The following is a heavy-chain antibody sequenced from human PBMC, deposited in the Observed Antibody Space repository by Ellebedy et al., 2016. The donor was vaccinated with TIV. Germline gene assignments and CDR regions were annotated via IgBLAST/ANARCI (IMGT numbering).Heavy chain of an antibody. J-gene: IGHJ4*02. CDR2: ISSSATYI. D-gene: IGHD6-13*01. V-gene: IGHV3-21*01. Sequence: PGGSLRLSCVVSGFNFRSYWMSWVRQAPGKGLEWVSSISSSATYIHNADSVKGRFTISRDNAKNSLYLQMNSLRVEDTAVYYCARPGASYSSSWYDFDCWGQGTLVTVSS. CDR1: GFNFRSYW. CDR3: ARPGASYSSSWYDFDC.